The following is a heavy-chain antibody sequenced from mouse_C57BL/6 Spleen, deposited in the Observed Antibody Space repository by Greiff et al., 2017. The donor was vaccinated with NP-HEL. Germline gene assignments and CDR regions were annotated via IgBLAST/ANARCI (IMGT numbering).Heavy chain of an antibody. D-gene: IGHD1-1*01. CDR3: ARSHCGSSDWYFDV. CDR2: IDPSDSYT. V-gene: IGHV1-69*01. CDR1: GYTFTSYW. J-gene: IGHJ1*03. Sequence: QVQLQQPGAELVMPGASVKLSCKASGYTFTSYWMHWVKQRPGQGLEWIGEIDPSDSYTNYNQKFKGKSTLTVDKSSSTAYMQLSSLTSEDSAVYYCARSHCGSSDWYFDVWGTGTTVTVSS.